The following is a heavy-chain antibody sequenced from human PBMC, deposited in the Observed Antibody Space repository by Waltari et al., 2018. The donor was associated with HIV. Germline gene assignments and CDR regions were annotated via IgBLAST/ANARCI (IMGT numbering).Heavy chain of an antibody. CDR3: ARDLKDYDFWSPVDV. CDR1: GFTFSTSW. CDR2: KKQDGSEK. V-gene: IGHV3-7*01. J-gene: IGHJ6*02. D-gene: IGHD3-3*01. Sequence: EVQLVASGGGLVQPGGSLRFSCAASGFTFSTSWMTWVRQAPGKGLEWLANKKQDGSEKYYADSVKGRFTVSRDNNKKSLYLQMSSLRAEDTAVYYCARDLKDYDFWSPVDVWGQGTTVTVSS.